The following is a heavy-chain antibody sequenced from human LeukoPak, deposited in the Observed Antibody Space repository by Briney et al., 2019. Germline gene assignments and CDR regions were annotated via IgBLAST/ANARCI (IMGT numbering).Heavy chain of an antibody. J-gene: IGHJ4*02. V-gene: IGHV3-7*01. CDR3: TRHPYGVLDY. Sequence: GGSLRLSCAVSGFSFDTYWMTWVRQDPGKGLEWVANIKQDGTEKYYVDSVKGRFTISRDNAKNSLYLQMDSLRAEDTAVYYCTRHPYGVLDYWGQGTPVTVSS. CDR1: GFSFDTYW. CDR2: IKQDGTEK. D-gene: IGHD4-17*01.